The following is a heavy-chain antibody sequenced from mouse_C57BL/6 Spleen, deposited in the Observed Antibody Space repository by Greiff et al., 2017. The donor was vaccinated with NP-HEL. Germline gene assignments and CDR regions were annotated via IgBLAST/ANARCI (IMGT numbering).Heavy chain of an antibody. Sequence: QVQLQQSGAELVRPGTSVKVSCKASGYAFTNYLIEWVKQRPGQGLEWIGVINPGSGGTTYNEKFKGKATLTADKSSSTAYMQLSSLTSEDSAVYFCARPFYYGSSYPYAMDYWGQGTSVTVSS. D-gene: IGHD1-1*01. V-gene: IGHV1-54*01. J-gene: IGHJ4*01. CDR2: INPGSGGT. CDR1: GYAFTNYL. CDR3: ARPFYYGSSYPYAMDY.